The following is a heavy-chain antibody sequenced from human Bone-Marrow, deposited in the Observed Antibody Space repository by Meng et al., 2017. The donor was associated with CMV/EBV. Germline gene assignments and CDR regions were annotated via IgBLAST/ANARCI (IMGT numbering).Heavy chain of an antibody. V-gene: IGHV4-34*01. D-gene: IGHD3-3*01. J-gene: IGHJ6*02. CDR3: ARTDFWSGHQPGFYYYNGMGV. CDR2: INHSGST. Sequence: SETLSLTCAVYGGSFSGYYWSWIRQPPAKGLEWIGEINHSGSTNYNPSLKSRVTISVDTSKNQFSLKLSSVHAADTAAYYCARTDFWSGHQPGFYYYNGMGVWGQGTTVTVSS. CDR1: GGSFSGYY.